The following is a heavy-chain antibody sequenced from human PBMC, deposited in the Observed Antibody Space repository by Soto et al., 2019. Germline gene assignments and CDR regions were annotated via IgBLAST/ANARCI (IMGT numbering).Heavy chain of an antibody. D-gene: IGHD6-6*01. Sequence: SETLSLTCAVYGGSFSGYYWSWIRQPPGKGLEWIGEINHSGSTNYNPSLKSRVTISVDTSKNQFSLKLSSVTAADTAVYYCARGSSSGPEVRVLFDYWGQGTLVTVSS. CDR1: GGSFSGYY. V-gene: IGHV4-34*01. CDR3: ARGSSSGPEVRVLFDY. CDR2: INHSGST. J-gene: IGHJ4*02.